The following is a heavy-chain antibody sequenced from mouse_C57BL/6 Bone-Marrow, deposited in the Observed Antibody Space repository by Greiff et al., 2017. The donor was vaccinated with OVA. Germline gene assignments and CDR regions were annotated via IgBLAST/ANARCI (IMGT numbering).Heavy chain of an antibody. J-gene: IGHJ4*01. Sequence: VKLMESGAELVKPGASVKLSCKASGYTFTSYWMHWVKQRPGRGLEWIGRIDPNSGGTKYNEKFKSKATLTVDKPSSTAYMQLSSLTSEDSAVYYCARGVYYGNYGPMDYWGQGTSVTVSS. CDR2: IDPNSGGT. CDR3: ARGVYYGNYGPMDY. V-gene: IGHV1-72*01. D-gene: IGHD2-1*01. CDR1: GYTFTSYW.